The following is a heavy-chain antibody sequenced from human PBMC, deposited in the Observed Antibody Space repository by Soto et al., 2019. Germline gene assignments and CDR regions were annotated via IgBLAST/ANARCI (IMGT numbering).Heavy chain of an antibody. CDR2: IHYSGST. J-gene: IGHJ4*02. CDR3: ARLCGWSVDY. Sequence: QVQLQESGPGLVKPSETLSLTCTVSGGSISSYYWSWIRQPPGKGLEWIGYIHYSGSTNYNPSLKSRVTISVDTSKNQFSLKLSSVTAADTAVYDCARLCGWSVDYWGQGTLVTVSS. V-gene: IGHV4-59*08. CDR1: GGSISSYY. D-gene: IGHD6-19*01.